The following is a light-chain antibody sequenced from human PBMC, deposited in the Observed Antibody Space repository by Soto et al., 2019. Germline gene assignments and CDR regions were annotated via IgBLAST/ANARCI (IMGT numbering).Light chain of an antibody. Sequence: EIVLTQSPGTLSLSPGEGATLSCRASQGVNSNFLSWYQQKPGQAPRLLIHSASSRATDIPDRFSGSVSGTEFTLTISRLEPEDFAVYYCQQYGNSPYTFGQGTKLEIK. CDR1: QGVNSNF. CDR2: SAS. J-gene: IGKJ2*01. V-gene: IGKV3-20*01. CDR3: QQYGNSPYT.